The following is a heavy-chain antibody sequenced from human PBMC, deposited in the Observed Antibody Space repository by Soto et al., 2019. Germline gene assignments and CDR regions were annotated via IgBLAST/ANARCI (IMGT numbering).Heavy chain of an antibody. CDR1: GFTFSNAW. Sequence: EVQLVESGGGLVKPGGSLRLSCAASGFTFSNAWMSWVRQAPGKGLEWVGRIKSKTDGGTTDYAAPVKGRFTISRDDSKYMLYLQMNSLKTEDTAVYYCTTVGYCSSTSCPEYFQHWGQGTLVTVSS. J-gene: IGHJ1*01. CDR3: TTVGYCSSTSCPEYFQH. V-gene: IGHV3-15*01. D-gene: IGHD2-2*03. CDR2: IKSKTDGGTT.